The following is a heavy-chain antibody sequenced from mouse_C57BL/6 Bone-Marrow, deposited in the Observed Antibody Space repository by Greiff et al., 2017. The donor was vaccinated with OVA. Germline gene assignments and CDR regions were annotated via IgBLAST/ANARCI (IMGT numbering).Heavy chain of an antibody. V-gene: IGHV1-4*01. D-gene: IGHD1-1*01. J-gene: IGHJ3*01. CDR2: INPSSGYT. CDR3: ARLLRYPY. Sequence: QVQLKQSGAELARPGASVKMSCKASGYTFTSYTMHWVKQRPGQGLEWIGYINPSSGYTKYNQKFKDKATLTADKSSSTAYMQLSGLTSEDSAVYSCARLLRYPYWGQGTLVTVSA. CDR1: GYTFTSYT.